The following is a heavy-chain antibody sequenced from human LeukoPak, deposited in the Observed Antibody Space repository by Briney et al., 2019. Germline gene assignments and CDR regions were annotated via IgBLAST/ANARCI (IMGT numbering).Heavy chain of an antibody. J-gene: IGHJ3*02. CDR2: IYYSGST. CDR3: ARAPYFAGDRAFDI. CDR1: GGSISSYY. V-gene: IGHV4-59*01. D-gene: IGHD3-9*01. Sequence: KPSETLSLTCTVSGGSISSYYWSWIRQPPGKGLEWIGYIYYSGSTNYNPSLKSRVTISVDTSKNQFSLKLSSVTAADTAVYYCARAPYFAGDRAFDIWGQGTMVTVSS.